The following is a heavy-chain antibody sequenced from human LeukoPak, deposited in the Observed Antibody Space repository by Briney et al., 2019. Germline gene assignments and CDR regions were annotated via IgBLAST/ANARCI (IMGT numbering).Heavy chain of an antibody. CDR3: ARDSTVYYYGMDV. CDR2: IYYSGST. Sequence: SETLSLTCTVSGGSISSSSYYWGWIRQPPGKGLEWIGSIYYSGSTYYNPSLKSRVTISVDTSKNQFSLKLSSVTAADTAVYYCARDSTVYYYGMDVWGQGTTVTVSS. CDR1: GGSISSSSYY. J-gene: IGHJ6*02. D-gene: IGHD4-11*01. V-gene: IGHV4-39*07.